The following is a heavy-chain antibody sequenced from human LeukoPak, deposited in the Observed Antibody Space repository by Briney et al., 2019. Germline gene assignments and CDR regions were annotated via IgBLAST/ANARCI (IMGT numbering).Heavy chain of an antibody. J-gene: IGHJ2*01. CDR1: GYTFIDYY. Sequence: ASVKVSCKASGYTFIDYYLHGLRQAPGQGLEWMGRINPNRGDTKPAQKFQGRGTMTRDTSISVAYLELRSLQSDDTAVYYCARNPDEHWLDESENWYFDLWGSGTLVTVSS. D-gene: IGHD6-19*01. CDR3: ARNPDEHWLDESENWYFDL. V-gene: IGHV1-2*06. CDR2: INPNRGDT.